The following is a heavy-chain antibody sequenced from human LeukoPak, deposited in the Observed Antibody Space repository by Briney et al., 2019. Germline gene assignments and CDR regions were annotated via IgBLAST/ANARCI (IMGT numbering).Heavy chain of an antibody. D-gene: IGHD2-2*02. CDR1: YXFXXXX. Sequence: YXFXXXXXXXVRQMPGXXLEWMGXXXPSYSYTNYSPSFQGHVTISADTSISTAYLQWSSLKASDTAMYYCARRSGYCSSTSCYTFDYWGQGTLVTVSS. V-gene: IGHV5-10-1*01. CDR2: XXPSYSYT. J-gene: IGHJ4*02. CDR3: ARRSGYCSSTSCYTFDY.